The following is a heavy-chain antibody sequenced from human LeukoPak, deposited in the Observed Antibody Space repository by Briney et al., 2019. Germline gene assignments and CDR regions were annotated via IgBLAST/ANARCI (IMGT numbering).Heavy chain of an antibody. Sequence: GGSLRLSCAASGFTFSSYGMHWVRQAPGKGLEWVAVIWYDGSNKYYADSVKGRFTISRDNSKNTLYLQMNSLRAEDTAVYYCAKEGEAAAGISWFYPWGQGTLVTVSS. CDR2: IWYDGSNK. V-gene: IGHV3-33*06. J-gene: IGHJ5*02. D-gene: IGHD6-13*01. CDR3: AKEGEAAAGISWFYP. CDR1: GFTFSSYG.